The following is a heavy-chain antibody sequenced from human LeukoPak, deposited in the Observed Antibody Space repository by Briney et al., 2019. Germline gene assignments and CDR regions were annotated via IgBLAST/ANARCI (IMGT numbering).Heavy chain of an antibody. Sequence: PGGSLRLSCAASGFTFGSYAMSWVRQAPGKGLEWVSAISGSGGSTYYADSVKGRFTISRDNSKNTLYLQMNSLRAEDTAVYYCAKPYYFTYYDILTGAFDYWGQGTLVTVSS. V-gene: IGHV3-23*01. D-gene: IGHD3-9*01. CDR1: GFTFGSYA. J-gene: IGHJ4*02. CDR2: ISGSGGST. CDR3: AKPYYFTYYDILTGAFDY.